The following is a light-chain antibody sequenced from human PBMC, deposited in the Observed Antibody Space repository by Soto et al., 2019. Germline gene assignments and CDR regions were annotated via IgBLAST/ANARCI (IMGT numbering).Light chain of an antibody. J-gene: IGKJ5*01. CDR3: LQYGSSPLT. CDR1: QRVSNSD. V-gene: IGKV3D-20*01. Sequence: TVLTQSPATLSLSPGERATLSCEVCQRVSNSDIAWYQEKHGQAPRLPIYDVSSRATGIPDRFSGSGSGTDFTLTFSRLEPEDFAVDYCLQYGSSPLTFGQGTRLEIK. CDR2: DVS.